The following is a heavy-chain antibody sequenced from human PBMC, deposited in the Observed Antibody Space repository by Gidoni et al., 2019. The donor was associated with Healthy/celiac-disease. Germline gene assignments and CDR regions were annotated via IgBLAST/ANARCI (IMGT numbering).Heavy chain of an antibody. CDR3: ARDLGDGYNLIYYYYGMDV. J-gene: IGHJ6*02. Sequence: EVQLVESGGGLVQPGGSLRLSCAASGFTFSSYWMSWVRQAPGKGLEWVDNIKQDGSEKYYVDSVKGRFTISRDNAKNSLYLQMNSLRAEDTAVYYCARDLGDGYNLIYYYYGMDVWGQGTTVTVSS. CDR1: GFTFSSYW. V-gene: IGHV3-7*04. CDR2: IKQDGSEK. D-gene: IGHD5-12*01.